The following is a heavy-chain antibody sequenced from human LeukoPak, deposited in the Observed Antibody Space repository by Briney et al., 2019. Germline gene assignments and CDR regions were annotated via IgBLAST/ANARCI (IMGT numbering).Heavy chain of an antibody. CDR1: GGSISSNNW. D-gene: IGHD1-26*01. J-gene: IGHJ4*02. CDR2: IYHHGAT. Sequence: SGTLSLICAVSGGSISSNNWWSWVRQPPGKGLEWIGEIYHHGATNYNPSLKSRVTISVDTSKNQFSLKLSSMTAADTAVYYCARAILGTYYYFDFWGQGTLVTVSS. V-gene: IGHV4-4*02. CDR3: ARAILGTYYYFDF.